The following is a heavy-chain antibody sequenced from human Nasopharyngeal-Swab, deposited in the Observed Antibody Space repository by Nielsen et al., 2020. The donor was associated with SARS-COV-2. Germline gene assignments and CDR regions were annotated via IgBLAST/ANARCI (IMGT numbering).Heavy chain of an antibody. CDR1: GGSISSSNW. J-gene: IGHJ6*03. V-gene: IGHV4-4*02. D-gene: IGHD6-19*01. CDR2: IYHSGST. CDR3: ARVKGEWLGIYYYYMDV. Sequence: SETLSLTCAVSGGSISSSNWWSWVRQPPGKGLEYIGEIYHSGSTNYNPSLKSRVTIPVDKSKNQFSLKLSSVTAGDTAVYYCARVKGEWLGIYYYYMDVWGKGTTVIVSS.